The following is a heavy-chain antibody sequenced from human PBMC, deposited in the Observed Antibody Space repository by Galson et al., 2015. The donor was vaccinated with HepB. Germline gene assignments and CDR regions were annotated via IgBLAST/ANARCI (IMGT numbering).Heavy chain of an antibody. V-gene: IGHV2-5*02. J-gene: IGHJ4*02. CDR2: IYWDDTK. D-gene: IGHD4-23*01. CDR1: GLSISASGEG. CDR3: AKLGNSFFEY. Sequence: PALVKPTQTLTLTCSLSGLSISASGEGVGWIRQPPGKALEWLSLIYWDDTKRYRPSLENRLTITKDTSKNQVVLTMTNMDPVDTGTYYCAKLGNSFFEYWGQGTPVTVS.